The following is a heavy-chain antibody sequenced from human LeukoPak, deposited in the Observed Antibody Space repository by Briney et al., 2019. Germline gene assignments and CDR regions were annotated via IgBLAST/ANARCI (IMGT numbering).Heavy chain of an antibody. CDR1: GGSISSYY. J-gene: IGHJ3*02. D-gene: IGHD1-26*01. Sequence: SETLSLTCTVSGGSISSYYWSWIRQPAGKGLEWIGRIYTSGSTNYNPSLKSRVTMSVDTSKNQFSLKLSSVTAAYTAVYYCARERQWELLPYDAFDIWGQGTMVTVSS. V-gene: IGHV4-4*07. CDR2: IYTSGST. CDR3: ARERQWELLPYDAFDI.